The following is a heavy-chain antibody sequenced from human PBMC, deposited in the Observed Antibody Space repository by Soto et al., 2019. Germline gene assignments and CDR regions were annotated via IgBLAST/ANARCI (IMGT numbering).Heavy chain of an antibody. D-gene: IGHD2-15*01. CDR1: GFRFNDYN. Sequence: GGSLRLPCAAAGFRFNDYNMTWIRQAPGKGLEWISYISSASSTIYYAHSVKGRFTISRDNAKNSLYLQMNSLRAEDTAVYYCATSSGALAATFPYYFDYWGQGTLVTVSS. J-gene: IGHJ4*02. V-gene: IGHV3-11*01. CDR3: ATSSGALAATFPYYFDY. CDR2: ISSASSTI.